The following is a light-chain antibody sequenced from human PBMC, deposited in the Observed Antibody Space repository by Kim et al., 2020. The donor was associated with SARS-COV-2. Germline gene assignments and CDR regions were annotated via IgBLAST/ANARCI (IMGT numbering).Light chain of an antibody. CDR3: QSYDSSCFF. CDR2: EDN. CDR1: SGSIANNY. Sequence: GKSVTISCTRSSGSIANNYVQWYQQRPGSAPTPVIFEDNQRPSGVPDRFSGSIDSSSNSASLTISGLKTEDEADYYCQSYDSSCFFFGTGTKVTVL. J-gene: IGLJ1*01. V-gene: IGLV6-57*03.